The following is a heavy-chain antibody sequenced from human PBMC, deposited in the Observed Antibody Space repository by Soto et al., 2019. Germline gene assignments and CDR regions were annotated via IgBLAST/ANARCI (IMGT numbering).Heavy chain of an antibody. CDR2: ISPRADNT. V-gene: IGHV1-46*01. D-gene: IGHD1-1*01. CDR3: ARIVSFGERRGPNYFEY. Sequence: QVQLVQSGAEVKKPGASVRISCKASGYTFTNFYLHWVRQAPGQGLEWMGIISPRADNTWYAQKFQGRVSMTRDTATSTVYMEVSGRRSEDTAIYYCARIVSFGERRGPNYFEYWGQGTLLTVSS. J-gene: IGHJ4*02. CDR1: GYTFTNFY.